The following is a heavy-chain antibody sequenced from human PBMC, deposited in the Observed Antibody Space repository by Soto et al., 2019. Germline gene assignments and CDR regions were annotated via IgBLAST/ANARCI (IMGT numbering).Heavy chain of an antibody. CDR2: ISYDGSNK. V-gene: IGHV3-30*18. D-gene: IGHD1-20*01. J-gene: IGHJ6*02. CDR3: AKDHNYYYYYCMDV. Sequence: GGSLRLSCAASGFTFSSYGMHWVRQAPGKGLEWVAVISYDGSNKYYADSVKGRFTISRDNSKNTLYLQMNSLRAEDTAVYYCAKDHNYYYYYCMDVWGQGTTVTVSS. CDR1: GFTFSSYG.